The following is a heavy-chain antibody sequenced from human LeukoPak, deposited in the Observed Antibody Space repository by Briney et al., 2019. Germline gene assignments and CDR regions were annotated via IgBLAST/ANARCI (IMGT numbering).Heavy chain of an antibody. J-gene: IGHJ4*02. CDR2: VSCSTGDT. CDR1: GYTFTGSF. CDR3: ARADPVDY. Sequence: ASVKVSCKLSGYTFTGSFIHWVRQAPGQGLEWMGWVSCSTGDTKFAQKFQGRATMTRDTSISTAYMELSRLRSDDTAVYYCARADPVDYWGQGTQVTVSS. V-gene: IGHV1-2*02.